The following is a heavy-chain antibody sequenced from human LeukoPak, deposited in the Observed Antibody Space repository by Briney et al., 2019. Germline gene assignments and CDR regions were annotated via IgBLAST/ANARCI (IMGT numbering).Heavy chain of an antibody. CDR3: AKVRWSRSYGDYFDY. CDR2: ISWNSGSI. Sequence: SGGSLRLSCAASGFTFDDYAMHWVRQAPGKGLEWVSGISWNSGSIGYADSVKGRFTISRDNAKNSLYLQMNSLRAEDTALYYCAKVRWSRSYGDYFDYWGQGTLVTVSS. D-gene: IGHD5-18*01. CDR1: GFTFDDYA. V-gene: IGHV3-9*01. J-gene: IGHJ4*02.